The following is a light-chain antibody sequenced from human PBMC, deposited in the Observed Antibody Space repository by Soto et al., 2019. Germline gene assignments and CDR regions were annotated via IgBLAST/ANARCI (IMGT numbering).Light chain of an antibody. J-gene: IGLJ1*01. CDR2: EVS. Sequence: QSVLAQPASVSGSLGQSITISCTGTSNDVGGYNYVSWYQQYPGKAPRLMLYEVSKRPSGVSHRFSGSKSGNTASLTISGLQAGDEADYYCCSYAGSRVFGTGTKVAVL. V-gene: IGLV2-23*02. CDR3: CSYAGSRV. CDR1: SNDVGGYNY.